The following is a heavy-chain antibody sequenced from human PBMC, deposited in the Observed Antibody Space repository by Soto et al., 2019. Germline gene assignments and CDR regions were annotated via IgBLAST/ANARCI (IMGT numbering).Heavy chain of an antibody. Sequence: PSETLSLTCTVSGGSISSYYWSWIRQPPGKGLEWIGYIYYSGSTNYNPSLKSRVTISVDTSKNQFSLKLSSVTAADTAVYYCARLNRDYDILTGYRTQYFDYWGQGTLVTVSS. D-gene: IGHD3-9*01. CDR2: IYYSGST. V-gene: IGHV4-59*08. CDR1: GGSISSYY. CDR3: ARLNRDYDILTGYRTQYFDY. J-gene: IGHJ4*02.